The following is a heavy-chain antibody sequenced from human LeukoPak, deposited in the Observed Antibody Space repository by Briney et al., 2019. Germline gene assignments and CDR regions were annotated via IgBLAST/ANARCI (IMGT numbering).Heavy chain of an antibody. CDR3: ASTFDNYCSGGSCYFGAAFDI. Sequence: SETLSLTCTVAGGSISSYYWSWIRQPPGKGLEWIGYIYYSGSTNYNPSLKSRVTISVDTSKNQFSLKLSSVTAADTAVYYCASTFDNYCSGGSCYFGAAFDIWGQGTMVTVSS. J-gene: IGHJ3*02. D-gene: IGHD2-15*01. CDR2: IYYSGST. V-gene: IGHV4-59*08. CDR1: GGSISSYY.